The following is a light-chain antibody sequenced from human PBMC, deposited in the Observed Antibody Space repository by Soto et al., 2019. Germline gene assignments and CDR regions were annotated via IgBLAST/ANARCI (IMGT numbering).Light chain of an antibody. Sequence: QSVLTQPPSVSGAPGQRVTISCTGSSSNIGAGYDVHWYQQLPGTAPKLLIYGNSNRPSGVPDRFSGSKSGTSASLAITGLQAEDAADYYCQSYDSSLSGSVFCGGTKLTVL. CDR1: SSNIGAGYD. CDR3: QSYDSSLSGSV. V-gene: IGLV1-40*01. J-gene: IGLJ3*02. CDR2: GNS.